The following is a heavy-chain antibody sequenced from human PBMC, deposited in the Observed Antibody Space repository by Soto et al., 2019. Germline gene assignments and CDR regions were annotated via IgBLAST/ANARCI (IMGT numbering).Heavy chain of an antibody. CDR1: GFTFSSYD. CDR2: MYYDGSNK. CDR3: ASRYGGNEGWFEP. Sequence: QVQLVESGGGVVQPGRSLRLSCAASGFTFSSYDMHWVRQAPGKGLEWVAFMYYDGSNKYYADSVKGRFTISRDNSKNTMYLQMNSLRAVDTAVYYCASRYGGNEGWFEPWGQGTLVTVSS. D-gene: IGHD2-15*01. J-gene: IGHJ5*02. V-gene: IGHV3-33*01.